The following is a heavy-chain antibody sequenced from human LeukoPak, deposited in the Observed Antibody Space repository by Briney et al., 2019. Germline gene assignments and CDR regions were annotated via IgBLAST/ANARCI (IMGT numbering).Heavy chain of an antibody. CDR2: IKEDGSEK. D-gene: IGHD6-19*01. CDR3: AKDRSSGWSNPWYFDY. J-gene: IGHJ4*02. Sequence: GGSLRLSCAASGFIFSNYWMTWVRQAPGKGLEWVANIKEDGSEKYYVDSVKGRFTISRDNSKNTLYLQMNSLRAEDTAVYYYAKDRSSGWSNPWYFDYWGQGTLVTVSS. CDR1: GFIFSNYW. V-gene: IGHV3-7*01.